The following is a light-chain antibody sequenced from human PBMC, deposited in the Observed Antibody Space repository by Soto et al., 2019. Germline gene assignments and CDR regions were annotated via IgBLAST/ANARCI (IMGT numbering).Light chain of an antibody. CDR1: QSVGNS. Sequence: EIVLTQSPATLSLSPGERASLSCRASQSVGNSLAWYQHKPGQAPRLLIYDVSNRATGIPARFSGSGSGTDFSLTISRLEPEDFGLYYCQQYDHSLSLTFGQGTRLEIK. CDR2: DVS. V-gene: IGKV3-11*01. J-gene: IGKJ5*01. CDR3: QQYDHSLSLT.